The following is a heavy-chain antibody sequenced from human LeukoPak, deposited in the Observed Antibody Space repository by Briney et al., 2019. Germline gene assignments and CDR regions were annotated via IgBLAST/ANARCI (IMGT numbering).Heavy chain of an antibody. Sequence: GGSLRLSCAASGFTFSSYAMSWVRQAPGKGLEWVSAISSSGGSTYYADSVKGRFTISRDNSKNTLYLQMNSLRAEDTAVYYCAKGRYYDSSGYYRYWGQGTLVTVSS. CDR1: GFTFSSYA. J-gene: IGHJ4*02. V-gene: IGHV3-23*01. CDR3: AKGRYYDSSGYYRY. CDR2: ISSSGGST. D-gene: IGHD3-22*01.